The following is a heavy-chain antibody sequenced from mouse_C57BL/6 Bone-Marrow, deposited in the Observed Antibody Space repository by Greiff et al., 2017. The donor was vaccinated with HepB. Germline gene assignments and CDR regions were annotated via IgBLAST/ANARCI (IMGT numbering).Heavy chain of an antibody. D-gene: IGHD1-3*01. CDR1: GYTFTSYG. J-gene: IGHJ3*01. CDR2: IYPRSGNT. V-gene: IGHV1-81*01. CDR3: ARSGPAY. Sequence: VQLQESGAELARPGASVKLSCKASGYTFTSYGISWVKQRTGQGLEWIGEIYPRSGNTYYNEKFKGKATLTADKSSSTAYMELRSLTSEDSAVYFCARSGPAYWGQGTLVTVSA.